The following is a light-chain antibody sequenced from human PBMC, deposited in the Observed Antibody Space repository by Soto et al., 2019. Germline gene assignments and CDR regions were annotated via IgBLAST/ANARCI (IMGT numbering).Light chain of an antibody. CDR1: QTISTY. CDR2: AAS. J-gene: IGKJ5*01. CDR3: QQLNSFPIT. Sequence: DIQMTQSPSPLSASVGDRVTITCRASQTISTYLNWYQQKPGKAPKLLIYAASSLQSGVPSRFSGSGSGTDFTLTISSLQPEDVATYYCQQLNSFPITLGQGTRLEIK. V-gene: IGKV1-39*01.